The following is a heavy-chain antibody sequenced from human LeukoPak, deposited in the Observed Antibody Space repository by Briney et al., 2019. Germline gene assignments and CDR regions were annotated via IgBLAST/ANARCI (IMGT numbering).Heavy chain of an antibody. D-gene: IGHD3-3*01. CDR2: ISGSGSST. V-gene: IGHV3-23*01. J-gene: IGHJ4*02. CDR1: GFTFSTYA. CDR3: ARGSWSGYYYFDY. Sequence: GGSLRLSCAASGFTFSTYAMSWVRQAPGKGLEWVSGISGSGSSTYYADSVRGRFTISRDNSKNTLYLQMNSLRGEDTAVYYCARGSWSGYYYFDYWGQGTLVTVSS.